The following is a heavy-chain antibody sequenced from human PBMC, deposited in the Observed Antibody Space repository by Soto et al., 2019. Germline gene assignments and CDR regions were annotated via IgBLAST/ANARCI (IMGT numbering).Heavy chain of an antibody. CDR2: ISSNGGST. Sequence: GGSLRLSCAASGFTFSSYAMHWVRQAPGKGLEYVSAISSNGGSTYYANSVKGRFTISRDNSKDTLYLQMGSLRAEDMAVYYCARDGWSGSYPYYYYYYMDVWGKGTTVTVSS. V-gene: IGHV3-64*01. J-gene: IGHJ6*03. D-gene: IGHD1-26*01. CDR3: ARDGWSGSYPYYYYYYMDV. CDR1: GFTFSSYA.